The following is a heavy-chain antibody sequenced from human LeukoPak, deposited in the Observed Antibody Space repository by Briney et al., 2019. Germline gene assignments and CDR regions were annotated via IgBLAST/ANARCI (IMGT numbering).Heavy chain of an antibody. CDR3: ATQSGDDNWFDP. V-gene: IGHV1-24*01. Sequence: ASVKVSCKVSGYTLTELSMHWVRQAPGKGLEWMGGFDPEDGETIYAQKFQGRVTMTEDTSTDTAYMELSSLRSEDTAVYYCATQSGDDNWFDPWGQGTLVTVSS. CDR2: FDPEDGET. J-gene: IGHJ5*02. D-gene: IGHD3-10*01. CDR1: GYTLTELS.